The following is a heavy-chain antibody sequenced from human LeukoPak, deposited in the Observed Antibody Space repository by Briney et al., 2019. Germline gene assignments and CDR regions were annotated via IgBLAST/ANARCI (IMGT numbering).Heavy chain of an antibody. J-gene: IGHJ4*02. CDR3: ARGDSGSYYGPYYFDY. V-gene: IGHV4-59*12. CDR1: GGSISSYY. D-gene: IGHD1-26*01. CDR2: IYYSGST. Sequence: SETLSLTCTVSGGSISSYYWSWIRQPPGKGLEWIGYIYYSGSTNYNPSLKSRVTISVDTSKNQFSLKLSSVTAADTAVYYCARGDSGSYYGPYYFDYWGQGTLVTVSS.